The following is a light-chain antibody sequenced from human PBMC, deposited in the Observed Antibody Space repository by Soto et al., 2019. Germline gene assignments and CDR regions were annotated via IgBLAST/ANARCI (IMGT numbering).Light chain of an antibody. V-gene: IGLV2-14*03. CDR2: DVT. Sequence: QSALTQPASVSGSPGQSITISCTGTSSDIGGYNYVSWYQQHPGKAPKLMIYDVTNRPSEVSNRFSGSKSGNTASLTISGLQAEDEADYYCSSYRSSNTQVFGTGTKVTVL. CDR3: SSYRSSNTQV. CDR1: SSDIGGYNY. J-gene: IGLJ1*01.